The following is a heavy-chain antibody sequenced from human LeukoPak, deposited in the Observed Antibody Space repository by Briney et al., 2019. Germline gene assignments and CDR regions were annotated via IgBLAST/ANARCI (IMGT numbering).Heavy chain of an antibody. D-gene: IGHD3-10*01. J-gene: IGHJ6*02. CDR3: ARGPERYYYGSGSYYLDGDV. Sequence: SETLSLTCAVYGGSFSGYYWSWIRQPPGKGLEWIGEINHSGSTNYNPSLKSRVTISVDTSKNQFSLKLSSVTAADTAVYYCARGPERYYYGSGSYYLDGDVWGQGTTVTVSS. CDR2: INHSGST. CDR1: GGSFSGYY. V-gene: IGHV4-34*01.